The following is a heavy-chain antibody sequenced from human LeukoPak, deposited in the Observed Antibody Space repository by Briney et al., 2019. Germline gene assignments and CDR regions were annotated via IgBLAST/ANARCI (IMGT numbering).Heavy chain of an antibody. CDR1: GFTVSSNY. D-gene: IGHD3-22*01. J-gene: IGHJ4*02. CDR2: IYSGGST. V-gene: IGHV3-66*01. CDR3: ARGQVPGGYYYDSSGPGDFDY. Sequence: GRSLRLSCAASGFTVSSNYMSWVRQAPGKGLEWVSVIYSGGSTYYADSVKGRFTISRDNSKNTLYLQMNSLRAEDTAVYYCARGQVPGGYYYDSSGPGDFDYWGQGTLVTVSS.